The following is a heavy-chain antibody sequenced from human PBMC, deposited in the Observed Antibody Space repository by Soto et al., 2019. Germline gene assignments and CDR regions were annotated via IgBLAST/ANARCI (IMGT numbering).Heavy chain of an antibody. CDR1: GYTLTELS. Sequence: QVQLVQSGAEVKKPGASVKVSCKVSGYTLTELSMHWVRQAPGKGLEWMGGLDPEDGETIYAQKFQGRVTMTEDTSTDTAYMELSSLRSEDTAVYYCATLFPSGWYSFEPPYFDYWGQGTLVTVSS. V-gene: IGHV1-24*01. CDR3: ATLFPSGWYSFEPPYFDY. CDR2: LDPEDGET. J-gene: IGHJ4*02. D-gene: IGHD6-19*01.